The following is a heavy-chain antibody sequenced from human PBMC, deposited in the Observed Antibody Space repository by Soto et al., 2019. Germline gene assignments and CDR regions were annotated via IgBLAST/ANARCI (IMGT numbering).Heavy chain of an antibody. CDR3: ARDSAGFYLDS. Sequence: QVQLQESGPRLVKPSQTLSLTSTVSDGSITTGGYYWNWIRQHPEKGLEWIGYVHYSGSAYYNPSLKSRVSISVFTSKNQFSLKLSSVTAADTAVYYCARDSAGFYLDSWGQGTLVTVSS. CDR1: DGSITTGGYY. J-gene: IGHJ4*02. CDR2: VHYSGSA. V-gene: IGHV4-31*03. D-gene: IGHD3-10*01.